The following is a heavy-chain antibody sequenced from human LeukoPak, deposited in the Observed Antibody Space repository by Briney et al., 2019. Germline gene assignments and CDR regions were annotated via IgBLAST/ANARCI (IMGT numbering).Heavy chain of an antibody. V-gene: IGHV1-2*02. CDR1: GYTFTSYY. CDR2: INPNSGGT. D-gene: IGHD2-2*01. J-gene: IGHJ4*02. Sequence: GASVKVSCKASGYTFTSYYMHWVRQAPGQGLEWMGWINPNSGGTNYAQKFQGRVTMTRDTSISTAYMELSRLRSDDTAVYYCARARYCSSTSCYFDYWGQGTLVTVSS. CDR3: ARARYCSSTSCYFDY.